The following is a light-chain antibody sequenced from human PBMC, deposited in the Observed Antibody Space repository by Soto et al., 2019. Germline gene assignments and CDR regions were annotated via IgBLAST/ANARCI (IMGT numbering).Light chain of an antibody. Sequence: QSALTQPASVSGSPGQSITISCTGTSSDVDNYNYVSWYQQHPGKAPKLMIYEVSNRPSGVSNRFSGSKSGNTASLTISGLQAEDEADYYCSSSTGSSTYVFGTGTKLTVL. V-gene: IGLV2-14*01. J-gene: IGLJ1*01. CDR3: SSSTGSSTYV. CDR2: EVS. CDR1: SSDVDNYNY.